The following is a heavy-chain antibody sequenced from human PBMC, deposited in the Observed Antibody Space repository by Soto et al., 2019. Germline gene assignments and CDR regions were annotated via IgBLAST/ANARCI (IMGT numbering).Heavy chain of an antibody. J-gene: IGHJ1*01. CDR3: AWGRFGPAADPGYFHH. CDR2: IIPILGIA. CDR1: GGTFSSYT. V-gene: IGHV1-69*02. Sequence: SVKVSCKASGGTFSSYTISWVRQAPGQGLEWMGRIIPILGIANYAQKFQGRVTITADKSTSTAYMELSSLRSEDTAVYYCAWGRFGPAADPGYFHHWGQGTLVTVSS. D-gene: IGHD2-2*01.